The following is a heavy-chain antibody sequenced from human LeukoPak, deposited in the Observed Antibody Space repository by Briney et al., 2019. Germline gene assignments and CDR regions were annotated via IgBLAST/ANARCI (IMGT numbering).Heavy chain of an antibody. Sequence: ASVKVSCKASGYTFTGYYMHWVRQAPGQGLEWMGWINPNSGGTNYAQKFQGRVTMTRDTSISTAYMELSRLRSDDTAVYYCARDSISVDYYDSSGYYYSWGQGTLVTVSP. CDR2: INPNSGGT. D-gene: IGHD3-22*01. CDR1: GYTFTGYY. J-gene: IGHJ4*02. V-gene: IGHV1-2*02. CDR3: ARDSISVDYYDSSGYYYS.